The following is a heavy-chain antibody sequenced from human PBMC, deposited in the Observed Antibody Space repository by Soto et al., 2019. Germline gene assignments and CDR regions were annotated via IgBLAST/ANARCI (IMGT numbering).Heavy chain of an antibody. V-gene: IGHV1-18*04. CDR1: GYTFTSYG. D-gene: IGHD3-3*01. CDR3: ARDLGDDFWSGLTLGYYGMDV. CDR2: ISAYNGNT. Sequence: QVQLVQSGAEVKKPGASVQVSCKASGYTFTSYGISWVRQAPGQGLEWMGWISAYNGNTNYAQKLQGRVTMTTDTSTSTAYMELRSLRSDDTAVYYCARDLGDDFWSGLTLGYYGMDVWGQGTTVTVSS. J-gene: IGHJ6*02.